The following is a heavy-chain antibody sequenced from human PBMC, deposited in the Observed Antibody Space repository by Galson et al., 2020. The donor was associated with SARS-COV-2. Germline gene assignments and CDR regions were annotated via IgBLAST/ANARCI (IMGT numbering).Heavy chain of an antibody. CDR1: GFSLSTSGVG. CDR2: IYWNDDK. J-gene: IGHJ3*02. D-gene: IGHD3-22*01. V-gene: IGHV2-5*01. CDR3: AHSLGGHYDDSSGYLPPHAFDI. Sequence: SGPTLVKPTQTLTLTCTFSGFSLSTSGVGVGWIRQPPGKALEWLALIYWNDDKRYSPSLKSRLTITKDTSKNQVVLTMTNMDPVDTATYYCAHSLGGHYDDSSGYLPPHAFDIWGQGTMVTVSS.